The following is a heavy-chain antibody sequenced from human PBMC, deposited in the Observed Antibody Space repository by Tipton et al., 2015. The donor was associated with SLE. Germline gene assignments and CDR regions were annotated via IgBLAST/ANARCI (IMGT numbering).Heavy chain of an antibody. J-gene: IGHJ5*02. CDR3: ARGKFWLDP. CDR1: GFTFSSYW. Sequence: GSLRLSCAASGFTFSSYWMHWVHQAPGKGLVWVSRIKIDGSSTTYADFVKGRFTISRDNAKNTLYLQMNSLRAEDTAVYYCARGKFWLDPWGQGTLVTVSS. CDR2: IKIDGSST. V-gene: IGHV3-74*01.